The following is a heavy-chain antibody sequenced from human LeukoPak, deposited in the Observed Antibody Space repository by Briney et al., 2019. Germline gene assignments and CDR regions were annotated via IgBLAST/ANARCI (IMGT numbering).Heavy chain of an antibody. V-gene: IGHV7-4-1*02. D-gene: IGHD3-16*02. CDR3: ARACQPLGGLSFPDY. J-gene: IGHJ4*02. CDR2: INPNAGNP. Sequence: ASVKVSCKASGYTFTSYAMNWVRQAPGQGLEWMGWINPNAGNPTYAQAFTGRFVFSLDTSVSTAYLQISSLKAEDTAVYYCARACQPLGGLSFPDYWGQGTLVSVSS. CDR1: GYTFTSYA.